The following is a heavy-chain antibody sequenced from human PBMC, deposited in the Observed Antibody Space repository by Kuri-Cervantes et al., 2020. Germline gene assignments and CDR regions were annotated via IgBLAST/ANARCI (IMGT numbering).Heavy chain of an antibody. D-gene: IGHD3-3*01. CDR1: GYTFTNYD. CDR2: MNPNSGNT. Sequence: ASVKVSCKASGYTFTNYDINWVRQATGQGLEWMGWMNPNSGNTGYAQKFQGRVTMTRNTSISTAYMELSSLRSEDTAVYYCARAANYDFWSGYYSWFDPWGQGTLVTVSS. J-gene: IGHJ5*02. CDR3: ARAANYDFWSGYYSWFDP. V-gene: IGHV1-8*02.